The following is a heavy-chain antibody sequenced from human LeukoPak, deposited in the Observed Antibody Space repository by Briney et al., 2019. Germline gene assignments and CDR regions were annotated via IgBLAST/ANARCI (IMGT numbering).Heavy chain of an antibody. J-gene: IGHJ4*02. CDR1: GFTFSNYT. D-gene: IGHD1-14*01. CDR2: ISISSSNI. Sequence: GGSLRLSCAASGFTFSNYTMNWVRQAPGKGLEWVSSISISSSNIYYADSVKGRFTISRDNAKNSLFLQMNSLRAEDTAVYYCAKDQGTGSSGEDYWGQGTLVTVSS. V-gene: IGHV3-21*01. CDR3: AKDQGTGSSGEDY.